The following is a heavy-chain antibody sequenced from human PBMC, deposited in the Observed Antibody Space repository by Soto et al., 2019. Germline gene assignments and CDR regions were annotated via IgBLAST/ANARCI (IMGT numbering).Heavy chain of an antibody. CDR1: GFTVSSNY. CDR2: IYSGGST. CDR3: ARCLVAAAGTSI. Sequence: EVQLVETGGGLIQPGGSLRLSCAASGFTVSSNYMSWVRQAPGKGLEWVSVIYSGGSTYYADSVKGRFTISKANSTNTLYLQMSSLRAEDTAVYYCARCLVAAAGTSIWGQGTLVTVSS. V-gene: IGHV3-53*02. J-gene: IGHJ4*02. D-gene: IGHD6-13*01.